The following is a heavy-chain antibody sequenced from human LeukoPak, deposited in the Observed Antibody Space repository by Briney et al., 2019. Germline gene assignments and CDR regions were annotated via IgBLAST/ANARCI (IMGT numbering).Heavy chain of an antibody. CDR1: GGSMSGYY. V-gene: IGHV4-59*01. Sequence: PSETLSLTCTVSGGSMSGYYWSWIRQPPGKGLEWIGYVYYSGSTKYNPSLESRVTISVDTSKNQFSLKLSSVTAADTAVYYCAGMRITTPTVRTLDYWGQGTLVTVSS. CDR3: AGMRITTPTVRTLDY. CDR2: VYYSGST. D-gene: IGHD1-14*01. J-gene: IGHJ4*02.